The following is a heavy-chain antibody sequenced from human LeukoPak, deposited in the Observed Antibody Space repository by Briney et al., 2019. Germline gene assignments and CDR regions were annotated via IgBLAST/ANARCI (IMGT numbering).Heavy chain of an antibody. CDR1: GYTFTGYY. CDR2: INPNSGGT. J-gene: IGHJ4*02. Sequence: ASVKVSCKASGYTFTGYYMHWVRQAPGQGLEWMGWINPNSGGTNYAQKFQGRVTITRDTSISTAYMELSRLRSDDTAVYYCARLNLDTAYTYDYWGQGTLVTVSS. CDR3: ARLNLDTAYTYDY. V-gene: IGHV1-2*02. D-gene: IGHD5-18*01.